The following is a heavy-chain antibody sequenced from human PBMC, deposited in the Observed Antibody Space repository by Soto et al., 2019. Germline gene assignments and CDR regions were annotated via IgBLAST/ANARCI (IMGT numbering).Heavy chain of an antibody. CDR1: GFTFSNAW. CDR2: IKSKTDGGTT. V-gene: IGHV3-15*07. D-gene: IGHD3-22*01. J-gene: IGHJ6*02. CDR3: TTVSYDSSGYYRLGIDYYYGMDV. Sequence: SLSLSCAASGFTFSNAWMNWVRQAPGKGLEWVGRIKSKTDGGTTDYAAPVKGRFTISRDDSKNTLYLQINSLKTEDTAVYYCTTVSYDSSGYYRLGIDYYYGMDVWGQGTTVTVSS.